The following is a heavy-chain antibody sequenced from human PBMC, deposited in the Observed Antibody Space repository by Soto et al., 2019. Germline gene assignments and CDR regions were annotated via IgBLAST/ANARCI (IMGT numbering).Heavy chain of an antibody. Sequence: ASVKVSCKASGYTFTSYGISWVRQAPGQGLEWMGWISAYNGNTNYAKKLQGRVTMTTDTSTSTAYMELRSLRSDDTAVYYCARDQVPMITFGGVTTSDYWGQGTLVTVSS. CDR1: GYTFTSYG. V-gene: IGHV1-18*01. CDR3: ARDQVPMITFGGVTTSDY. D-gene: IGHD3-16*01. J-gene: IGHJ4*02. CDR2: ISAYNGNT.